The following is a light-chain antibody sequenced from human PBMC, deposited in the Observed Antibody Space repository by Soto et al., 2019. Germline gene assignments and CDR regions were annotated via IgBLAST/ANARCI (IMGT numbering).Light chain of an antibody. CDR1: QSISSW. V-gene: IGKV1-5*01. CDR2: DAS. CDR3: QQYGSSPIT. J-gene: IGKJ5*01. Sequence: DIQMTQSPSTLSASLGDRVTITCRASQSISSWLAWYQQKPGKAPKLLIYDASSLESGVPSRFSGSGYGTEFTLTISRLEPEDFAVYYCQQYGSSPITFGQGTRLEI.